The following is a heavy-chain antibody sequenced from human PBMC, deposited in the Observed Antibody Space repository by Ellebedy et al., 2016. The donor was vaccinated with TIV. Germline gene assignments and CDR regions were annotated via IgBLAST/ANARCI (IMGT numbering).Heavy chain of an antibody. CDR1: GSTFEDNG. CDR2: ISSNSGNK. Sequence: PGGSLRLSCAASGSTFEDNGMNWVRQAPGKGLEWVSSISSNSGNKYCADSVEGRFTISRDNARNSLYLQMNSLRAEDTAVYYCPRDLHFAFDYWGRGTLVTVSS. J-gene: IGHJ4*02. CDR3: PRDLHFAFDY. V-gene: IGHV3-21*01.